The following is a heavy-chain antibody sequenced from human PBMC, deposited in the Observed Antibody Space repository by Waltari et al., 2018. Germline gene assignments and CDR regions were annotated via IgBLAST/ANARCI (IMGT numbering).Heavy chain of an antibody. CDR2: ISYNERNI. CDR1: EFTFSSYR. J-gene: IGHJ6*02. V-gene: IGHV3-30*09. D-gene: IGHD3-22*01. Sequence: QVQLVESGGGVVQPGRSLRPSCAAPEFTFSSYRMHWVRQAPGKGLEWVAVISYNERNIYYVDSVKGRFAISRDNSKKMLYLQMNSLRAEDTAVYYCARDYCDRTNCHGMDVWGQGTTVTVSS. CDR3: ARDYCDRTNCHGMDV.